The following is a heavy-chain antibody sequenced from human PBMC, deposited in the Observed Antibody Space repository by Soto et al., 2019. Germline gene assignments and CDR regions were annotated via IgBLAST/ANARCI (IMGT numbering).Heavy chain of an antibody. CDR3: ARGRDGYNPRAPLGY. V-gene: IGHV4-30-2*01. Sequence: SETLSLTCAVSGGSISSGGYSWSWIRQPPGKGLEWIGYIYHSGSTYYNPSLKSRVTISVDRSKNQFSLKLSSVTAADTAVYYCARGRDGYNPRAPLGYWGQGTLVTVSS. D-gene: IGHD5-12*01. CDR2: IYHSGST. J-gene: IGHJ4*02. CDR1: GGSISSGGYS.